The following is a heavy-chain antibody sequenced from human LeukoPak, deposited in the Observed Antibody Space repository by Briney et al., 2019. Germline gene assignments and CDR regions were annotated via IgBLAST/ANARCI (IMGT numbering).Heavy chain of an antibody. CDR1: GFTFSSYG. CDR2: IRYDGSNK. D-gene: IGHD1-26*01. J-gene: IGHJ6*03. CDR3: AKDGSVGIYYYYYMDV. V-gene: IGHV3-30*02. Sequence: GGSLRLSCVASGFTFSSYGLHWVRQAPGKGLEWVAFIRYDGSNKYYADSVKGRFTISRDNSKNTLYLQMNSLRAEDTAVYYCAKDGSVGIYYYYYMDVWGKGTTVTVSS.